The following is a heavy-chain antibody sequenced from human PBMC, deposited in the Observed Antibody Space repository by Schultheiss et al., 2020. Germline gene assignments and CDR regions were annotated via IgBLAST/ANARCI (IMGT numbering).Heavy chain of an antibody. Sequence: GGSLRLSCAASGFTFSSYAMHWVRQAPGKGLEWVAVISYDGSNKYYADSVKGRFTISRDNSKNTLYLQMNSLKTEDTAVYYCTTDDDSSGYYPFDYWGQGTLVTVSS. V-gene: IGHV3-30-3*01. CDR1: GFTFSSYA. CDR3: TTDDDSSGYYPFDY. CDR2: ISYDGSNK. D-gene: IGHD3-22*01. J-gene: IGHJ4*02.